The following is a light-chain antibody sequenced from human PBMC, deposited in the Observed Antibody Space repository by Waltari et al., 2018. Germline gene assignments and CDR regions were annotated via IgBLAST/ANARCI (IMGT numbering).Light chain of an antibody. CDR2: HAT. Sequence: QAVVTQEPSLTVSPGGPVTLTCAPITGPVPTRQSPFWYQQRPGQAPRTLIYHATTRHLWTPARFSGSLLGGKAALTLSGAQPEDDADYYCLLSYGGTVLFGGGTKLTVL. J-gene: IGLJ2*01. V-gene: IGLV7-46*01. CDR1: TGPVPTRQS. CDR3: LLSYGGTVL.